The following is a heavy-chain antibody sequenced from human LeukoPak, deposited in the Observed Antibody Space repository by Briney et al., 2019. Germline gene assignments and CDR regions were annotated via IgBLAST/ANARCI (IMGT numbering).Heavy chain of an antibody. CDR3: ARGQVPAARGYNWFDP. CDR2: INARGDT. V-gene: IGHV4-34*01. D-gene: IGHD2-2*01. Sequence: SETLSLTCAVYGWSFNDYYWNWIRQPPGKGLEWTGEINARGDTNYNPSLKSQVTISVDTSKKQFSLRLTSMIAADTALYYCARGQVPAARGYNWFDPWGQGTLVTVSS. CDR1: GWSFNDYY. J-gene: IGHJ5*02.